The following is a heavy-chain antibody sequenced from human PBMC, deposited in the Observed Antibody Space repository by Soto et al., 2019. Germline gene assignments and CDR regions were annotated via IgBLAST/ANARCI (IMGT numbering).Heavy chain of an antibody. J-gene: IGHJ6*02. V-gene: IGHV3-15*01. CDR2: IKSKTDGGTT. CDR3: TTLVVVTAIPYYYYGMDV. CDR1: GFTFSNAW. Sequence: EVQLVESGGGLVKPGGSLRLSCAASGFTFSNAWMSWVRQAPGKGLEWVGRIKSKTDGGTTDYAAPVKGRFTISRDDSKNTLYLQMNSLKTEDTAVYYCTTLVVVTAIPYYYYGMDVWGQGTTVTVSS. D-gene: IGHD2-21*02.